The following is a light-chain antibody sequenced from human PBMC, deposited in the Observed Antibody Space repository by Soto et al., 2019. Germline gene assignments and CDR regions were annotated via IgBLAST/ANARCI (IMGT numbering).Light chain of an antibody. CDR3: SSYTTSNTRQIV. J-gene: IGLJ1*01. V-gene: IGLV2-14*03. CDR1: SSDVGGYNY. Sequence: QSVRTQPASVSGSPVQWITISCTGTSSDVGGYNYVSWYQHHPGKAPKLLIYDVSNRPSGVSNRFSGSKSDNTASLTISGLQPEDEADYYCSSYTTSNTRQIVFGTGTKVTVL. CDR2: DVS.